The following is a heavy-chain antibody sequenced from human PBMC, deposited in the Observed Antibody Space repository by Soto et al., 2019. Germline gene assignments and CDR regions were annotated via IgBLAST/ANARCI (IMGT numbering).Heavy chain of an antibody. CDR2: IIPIFGTA. Sequence: QVQLVQSGAEVRKPGSSVKVSCKASGGTFSRHAISWVRQAPGQGLEWMGGIIPIFGTANHAQKFQGRVKIIADESTSPVYMELRGMSAEDTAMYYCSRGWGYDSNDYYYAYWGQGTLVIVSS. D-gene: IGHD3-22*01. V-gene: IGHV1-69*01. J-gene: IGHJ4*01. CDR3: SRGWGYDSNDYYYAY. CDR1: GGTFSRHA.